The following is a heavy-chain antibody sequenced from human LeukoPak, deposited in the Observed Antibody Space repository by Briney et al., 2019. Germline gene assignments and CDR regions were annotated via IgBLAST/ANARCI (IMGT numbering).Heavy chain of an antibody. CDR2: IKSKTDGGTT. D-gene: IGHD6-13*01. J-gene: IGHJ4*02. Sequence: GGSLRLSCAASGFTFSNAWMSWVRQAPGKGLDWVGRIKSKTDGGTTDYAAPVKGRFTISRDDSKNTLYLQMNSLKTEDTAVYYCSTGRQQLVFDYWGQGTLVTVSS. CDR3: STGRQQLVFDY. CDR1: GFTFSNAW. V-gene: IGHV3-15*01.